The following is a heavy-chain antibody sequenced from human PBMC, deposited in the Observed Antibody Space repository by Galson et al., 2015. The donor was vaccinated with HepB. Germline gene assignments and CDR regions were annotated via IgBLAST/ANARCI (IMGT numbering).Heavy chain of an antibody. Sequence: SLRLSCAASGFTFSSYAMSWVRQAPGKGLEWVSAISGSGGSTYYADSVKGRFTISRDNSKNTLYLQMNSLRAEDTAVYYCAKDYPATYYYDSLPRGNWFDPWGQGTLVTVSS. V-gene: IGHV3-23*01. CDR3: AKDYPATYYYDSLPRGNWFDP. J-gene: IGHJ5*02. CDR1: GFTFSSYA. D-gene: IGHD3-22*01. CDR2: ISGSGGST.